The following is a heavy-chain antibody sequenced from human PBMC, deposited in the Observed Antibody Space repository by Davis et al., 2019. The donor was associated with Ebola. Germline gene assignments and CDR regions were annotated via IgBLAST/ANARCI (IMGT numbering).Heavy chain of an antibody. CDR3: ARDSLDSAGTFLYYYYGMDV. CDR1: GGSIISSSSY. CDR2: INHSGST. D-gene: IGHD6-19*01. Sequence: MPSETLSLTCTVSGGSIISSSSYWGWIRQPPRKGLEWIGEINHSGSTNYNPSLKSRVTISVDTSKNQFSLQLNSVTPEDTAVYYCARDSLDSAGTFLYYYYGMDVWGQGTTVTVSS. J-gene: IGHJ6*02. V-gene: IGHV4-39*07.